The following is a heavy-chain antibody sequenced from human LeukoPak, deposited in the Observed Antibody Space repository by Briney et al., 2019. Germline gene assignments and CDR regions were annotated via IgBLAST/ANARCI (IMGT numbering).Heavy chain of an antibody. D-gene: IGHD3-10*01. J-gene: IGHJ4*02. CDR1: GFTFSTFA. CDR2: ITGSGPYM. V-gene: IGHV3-21*06. Sequence: GGSLRLSCAASGFTFSTFAMHWVRLSPGKGLEWVSSITGSGPYMLYADSVKHRFTISRDNTKNLLYPEMNSLRAEDTAMYFCVRDVGAVRGEVYFDYWGQGTLVTVSS. CDR3: VRDVGAVRGEVYFDY.